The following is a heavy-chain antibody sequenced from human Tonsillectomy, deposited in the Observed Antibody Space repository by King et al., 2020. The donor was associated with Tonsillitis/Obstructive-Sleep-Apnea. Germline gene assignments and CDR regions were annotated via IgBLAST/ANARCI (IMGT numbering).Heavy chain of an antibody. J-gene: IGHJ4*02. CDR3: ARHLLKSTSFGFDY. V-gene: IGHV4-59*08. CDR1: GGSISSYY. D-gene: IGHD2-2*01. CDR2: IYYTGST. Sequence: QLQESGPGLVKPSETLSLTCTVSGGSISSYYWSWIRQPPGKGLEWIGYIYYTGSTNYNPSLKSRVTISLDMSQNQFSLKLTSVTAADTAVYYCARHLLKSTSFGFDYWGQGTLVTVSS.